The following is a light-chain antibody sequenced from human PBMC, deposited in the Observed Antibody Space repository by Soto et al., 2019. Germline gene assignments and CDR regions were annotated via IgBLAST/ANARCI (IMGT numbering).Light chain of an antibody. V-gene: IGKV2-28*01. CDR3: MQGLQIHPSYT. CDR1: QSLLHSNGYNY. Sequence: DIVMTQSPLSLPVTPGEPASISCRSSQSLLHSNGYNYLDWYLQKPGQSPQLLIYLGSNRSSGVPDRFSGSGSGTHFTLKISGVEAEDVGVYYCMQGLQIHPSYTFGQGTKLEIK. J-gene: IGKJ2*01. CDR2: LGS.